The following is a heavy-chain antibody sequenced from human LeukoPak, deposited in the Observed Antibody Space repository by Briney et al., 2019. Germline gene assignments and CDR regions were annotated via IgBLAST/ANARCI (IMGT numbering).Heavy chain of an antibody. CDR3: ARDMSPLAF. Sequence: KTSETLSLICTVSGGAISSHYWSWIRQPPGKGLEWTGNVFDNGGTYYNPSLKSRVSISIDTSQNQFSLKLTSVTAADTAVYYCARDMSPLAFWGQGILVTVSS. CDR1: GGAISSHY. CDR2: VFDNGGT. J-gene: IGHJ4*02. D-gene: IGHD3-3*02. V-gene: IGHV4-59*11.